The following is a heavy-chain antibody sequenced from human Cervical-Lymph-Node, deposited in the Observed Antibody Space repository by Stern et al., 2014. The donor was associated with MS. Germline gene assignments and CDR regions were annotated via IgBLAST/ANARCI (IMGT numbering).Heavy chain of an antibody. D-gene: IGHD6-6*01. Sequence: QVQLGQSGAEVKKPGASVKVSCKASGYTFREYGITWVRQAPGQGLEWMGCISSYNGNTHYAQMRQGRVTMTTDTSTSTANMELRSLSADDTAVYYCARSSFSNSSLFDYWGQGTLLIVSS. CDR1: GYTFREYG. V-gene: IGHV1-18*01. CDR2: ISSYNGNT. CDR3: ARSSFSNSSLFDY. J-gene: IGHJ4*02.